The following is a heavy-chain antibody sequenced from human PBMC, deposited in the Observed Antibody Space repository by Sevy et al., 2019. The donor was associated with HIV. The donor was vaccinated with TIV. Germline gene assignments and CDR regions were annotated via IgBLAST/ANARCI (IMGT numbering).Heavy chain of an antibody. Sequence: GGSLRLSCAASGFTFSNAWMSWVRQAPGKGLEWVGRIKSKTDGGTTDYAPPMKGRFTIARDDSKNTLYLQMNSLKNEDTAVYYCSLNTRGSSGAFDYWGQGALVTVSS. V-gene: IGHV3-15*01. J-gene: IGHJ4*02. CDR2: IKSKTDGGTT. CDR1: GFTFSNAW. CDR3: SLNTRGSSGAFDY. D-gene: IGHD3-22*01.